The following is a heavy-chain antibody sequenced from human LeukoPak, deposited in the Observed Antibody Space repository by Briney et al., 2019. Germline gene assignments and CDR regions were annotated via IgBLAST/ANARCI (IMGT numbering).Heavy chain of an antibody. CDR1: GGSISSYY. D-gene: IGHD6-13*01. CDR2: IYTSGIT. CDR3: ARDYGLELYSSSWDNWFDP. V-gene: IGHV4-4*07. J-gene: IGHJ5*02. Sequence: SETLSLTCTVSGGSISSYYWSWIRQPAGKGLEGIGRIYTSGITNYNPSLKSRVTMSVDTSKNQFSLKLSSVTAADTAVYYCARDYGLELYSSSWDNWFDPWGQGTLVTVSS.